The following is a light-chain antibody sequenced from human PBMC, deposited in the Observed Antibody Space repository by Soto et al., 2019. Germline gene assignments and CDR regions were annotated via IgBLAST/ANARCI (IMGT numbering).Light chain of an antibody. Sequence: QLVLTQSPSASASLGASVKLTCTLSSGHSNYDIVWHQQQPEKGPRYLMKVNSVGSHRRGDGIPDRFSGSSSGAERYLPISSLQSEDEADYYCQTWGTGVKVFGGGTKLTVL. J-gene: IGLJ2*01. CDR2: VNSVGSH. CDR3: QTWGTGVKV. CDR1: SGHSNYD. V-gene: IGLV4-69*01.